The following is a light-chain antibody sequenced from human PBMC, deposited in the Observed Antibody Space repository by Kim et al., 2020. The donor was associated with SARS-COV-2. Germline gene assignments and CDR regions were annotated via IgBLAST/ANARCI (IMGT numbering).Light chain of an antibody. V-gene: IGLV1-47*01. CDR2: RYN. CDR1: SSDIGSNY. J-gene: IGLJ3*02. Sequence: RRVNSSSSGTSSDIGSNYVYWYPQLPRTAPDPLIYRYNQRPSAFPDRFSGSKSCTSASLAISGLRSEDEADYYCAAWDDSLSGWVFGGGTQLTVL. CDR3: AAWDDSLSGWV.